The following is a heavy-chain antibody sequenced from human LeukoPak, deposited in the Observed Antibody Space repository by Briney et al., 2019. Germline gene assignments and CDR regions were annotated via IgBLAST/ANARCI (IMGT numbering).Heavy chain of an antibody. CDR3: AREGQQLVLYYYYYMDV. CDR2: TYYSGST. V-gene: IGHV4-31*03. CDR1: GGSISSGGYY. D-gene: IGHD6-13*01. J-gene: IGHJ6*03. Sequence: SETLSLTCTVSGGSISSGGYYWSWIRQHPGKGLEWIGYTYYSGSTYYNPSLKSRVTISVDTSKNQFSLKLSSVTAADTAVYYCAREGQQLVLYYYYYMDVWGKGTTVTVSS.